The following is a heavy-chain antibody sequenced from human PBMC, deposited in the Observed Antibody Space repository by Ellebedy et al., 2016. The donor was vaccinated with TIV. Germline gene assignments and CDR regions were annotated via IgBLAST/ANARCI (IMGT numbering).Heavy chain of an antibody. J-gene: IGHJ6*04. Sequence: MPSETLSLTCTVSGGSISGYYWSWIRQPPGKGLEYIGYVFYTGFTNYNPSLKSRVTISVDTSKNQLSLRLTSVTAADTAVYYCARLISYMDVWGKGTTATVSS. CDR1: GGSISGYY. CDR2: VFYTGFT. CDR3: ARLISYMDV. V-gene: IGHV4-59*08. D-gene: IGHD3-10*01.